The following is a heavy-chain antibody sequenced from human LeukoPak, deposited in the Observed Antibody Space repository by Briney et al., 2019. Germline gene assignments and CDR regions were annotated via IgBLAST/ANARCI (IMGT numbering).Heavy chain of an antibody. J-gene: IGHJ4*02. Sequence: ASVKVSCKASGYTFTGYYMHWVRQAPGQGLEWMGWINPNSGGTNYAQKFQGWVTMTRDTSISTAYMELSRLRSDDTAVYYCARLSSAGPNDSSGYYYWGQGTLVTVSS. CDR1: GYTFTGYY. D-gene: IGHD3-22*01. CDR3: ARLSSAGPNDSSGYYY. V-gene: IGHV1-2*04. CDR2: INPNSGGT.